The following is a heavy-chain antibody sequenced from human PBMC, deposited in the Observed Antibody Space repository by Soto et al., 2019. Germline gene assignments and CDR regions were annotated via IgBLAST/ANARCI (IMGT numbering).Heavy chain of an antibody. Sequence: GASVKVSCKASGYSFTSYGISWVRQAPGQGLEWMGWISAYSGNTNYAQKLQGRLTLTTDTSTSTAYMELRSLRSDDSAVYYCARGVYYDSSGVDWFDPWGQGTLVTVSS. CDR3: ARGVYYDSSGVDWFDP. CDR1: GYSFTSYG. CDR2: ISAYSGNT. D-gene: IGHD3-22*01. J-gene: IGHJ5*02. V-gene: IGHV1-18*01.